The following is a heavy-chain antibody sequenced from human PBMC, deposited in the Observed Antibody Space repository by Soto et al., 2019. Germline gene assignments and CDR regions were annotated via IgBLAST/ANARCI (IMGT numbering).Heavy chain of an antibody. CDR2: INHSGST. CDR1: GGSFSGYY. V-gene: IGHV4-34*01. D-gene: IGHD6-6*01. CDR3: ARGRQIIAARRKAFDI. J-gene: IGHJ3*02. Sequence: SETLSLTCAVYGGSFSGYYWSWIRQPPGKGLEWIGEINHSGSTNYNPSLKSRVTISVDTSKNQFSLKLSSVTAADTAVYYCARGRQIIAARRKAFDIWGQGTMVTVSS.